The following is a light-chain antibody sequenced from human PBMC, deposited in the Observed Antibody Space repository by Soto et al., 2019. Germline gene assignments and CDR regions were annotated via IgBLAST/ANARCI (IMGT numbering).Light chain of an antibody. Sequence: DIQMTQSPSSLSASVGDRVTITCRASQSINSNLNWYQQKPGKAPKFLIYAASSLQSGVPSRFSGSGSGTDFTLTISSLQPEDFATYYCQQSYSTPFTFGPGTKVDIK. CDR3: QQSYSTPFT. CDR1: QSINSN. V-gene: IGKV1-39*01. CDR2: AAS. J-gene: IGKJ3*01.